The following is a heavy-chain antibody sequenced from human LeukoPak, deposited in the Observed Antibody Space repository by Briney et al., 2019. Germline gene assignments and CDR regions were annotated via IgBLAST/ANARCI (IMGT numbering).Heavy chain of an antibody. D-gene: IGHD6-19*01. CDR1: GFTFSSYE. V-gene: IGHV3-48*03. CDR2: ISRSAATV. Sequence: GGSLRLSCAASGFTFSSYEMIWVRQAPVKGLQWISYISRSAATVYYADSVKGRFTISRDNAKNSLYLQMNSLRAEDTAVYYCARKESGWHLYWGQGTLVTVSS. J-gene: IGHJ4*02. CDR3: ARKESGWHLY.